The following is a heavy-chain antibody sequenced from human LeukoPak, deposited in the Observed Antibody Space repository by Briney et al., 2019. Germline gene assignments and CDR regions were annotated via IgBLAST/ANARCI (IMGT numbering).Heavy chain of an antibody. CDR2: IKQDGSEK. V-gene: IGHV3-7*01. CDR1: GFTFSSYW. CDR3: ARVHGLVRGVIMYYFDY. J-gene: IGHJ4*02. D-gene: IGHD3-10*01. Sequence: GGSLRLSCAASGFTFSSYWMSWVRQAPGKGLEWVANIKQDGSEKYYVDPVKGRFTISRDNAKNSLYLQMNSLRAEDTAVYYCARVHGLVRGVIMYYFDYWGQGTLVTVSS.